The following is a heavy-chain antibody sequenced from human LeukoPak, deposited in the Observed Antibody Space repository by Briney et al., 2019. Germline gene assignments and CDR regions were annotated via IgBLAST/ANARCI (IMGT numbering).Heavy chain of an antibody. CDR3: AYGAEAAEDGMDV. V-gene: IGHV3-33*03. J-gene: IGHJ6*02. CDR1: GFSFRDCG. D-gene: IGHD6-25*01. Sequence: RPGGSLRLSCAASGFSFRDCGIHWVRQAPGKGLEWVAVIWNDGSNENYVDSVKGRFTISRDNANNSLFLQMNSPRAEDTAVYYCAYGAEAAEDGMDVWGQGTTVTVSS. CDR2: IWNDGSNE.